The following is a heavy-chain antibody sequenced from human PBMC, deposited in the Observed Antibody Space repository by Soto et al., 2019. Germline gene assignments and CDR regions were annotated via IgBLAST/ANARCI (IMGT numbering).Heavy chain of an antibody. V-gene: IGHV3-30*09. CDR1: GFSFYSYA. D-gene: IGHD6-6*01. Sequence: PRGSLRLSCAASGFSFYSYAMHWVRQAPGKGLEWVAVISYDGSNKYYADSVKGRVDISRDNSKNMVYLQMNSLRGEDTAVYYCAREVGISTSSHYFYYNAMDVWGQWTTVTVSS. CDR2: ISYDGSNK. CDR3: AREVGISTSSHYFYYNAMDV. J-gene: IGHJ6*02.